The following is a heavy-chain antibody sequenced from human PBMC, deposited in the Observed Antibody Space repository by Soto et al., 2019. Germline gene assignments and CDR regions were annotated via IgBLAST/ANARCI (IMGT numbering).Heavy chain of an antibody. CDR2: IYYSGST. CDR1: GGSISSSSYY. CDR3: ARQGIVVVAATPYYYYGMDV. J-gene: IGHJ6*02. D-gene: IGHD2-15*01. V-gene: IGHV4-39*01. Sequence: SETLSLTCTVSGGSISSSSYYWGWIRQPPGKGLEWIGSIYYSGSTYYNPSLKSRVTISVDTSKNQFSLKLSSVTAADTAVYYCARQGIVVVAATPYYYYGMDVWGQGTTVTVS.